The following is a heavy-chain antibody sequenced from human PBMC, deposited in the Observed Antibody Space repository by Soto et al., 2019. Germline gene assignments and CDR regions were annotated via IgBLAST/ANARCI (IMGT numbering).Heavy chain of an antibody. CDR1: GVTFSSYA. CDR3: TNPPGRSRYRNSPRPSDY. J-gene: IGHJ4*02. D-gene: IGHD6-13*01. CDR2: ISGRGGST. V-gene: IGHV3-23*01. Sequence: EVQLLESGGGLVQPGGSLRLSCAASGVTFSSYAMSWVRQAPGKGLEWVSAISGRGGSTYYADSVEGRFTITRDNPKNTLYLQTNTLRAEDTAVYYCTNPPGRSRYRNSPRPSDYWGQGTLVTVSS.